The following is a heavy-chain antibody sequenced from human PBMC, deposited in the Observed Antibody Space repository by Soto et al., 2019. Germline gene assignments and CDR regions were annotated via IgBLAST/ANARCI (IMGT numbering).Heavy chain of an antibody. D-gene: IGHD3-3*01. CDR3: ARGPSADKIDS. J-gene: IGHJ4*02. CDR1: GDSISSGYF. V-gene: IGHV4-30-4*01. Sequence: QVQLQESGPGLVEPSQTLSLTCTVSGDSISSGYFWSWIRQSPGKGLEWIGHTYNSGTTYNNPSLRXGXTXSVXTSRNQVSMRLTSVTAADTAVYYCARGPSADKIDSWGQGTLVTVSS. CDR2: TYNSGTT.